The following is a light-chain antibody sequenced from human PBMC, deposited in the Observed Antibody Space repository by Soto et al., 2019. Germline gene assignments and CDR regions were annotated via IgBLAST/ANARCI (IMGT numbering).Light chain of an antibody. CDR2: ENN. CDR3: QSYDSSLSGYV. CDR1: SSNIGAGYE. V-gene: IGLV1-40*01. Sequence: QSVLTQPPSVSEAPGQRVTISCTGSSSNIGAGYEAHWYQPVPGTAPKLLIYENNNRPSGVPDRFSGSKSGTSASLDITGLQAEDEAEYYCQSYDSSLSGYVFGTGTKVTVL. J-gene: IGLJ1*01.